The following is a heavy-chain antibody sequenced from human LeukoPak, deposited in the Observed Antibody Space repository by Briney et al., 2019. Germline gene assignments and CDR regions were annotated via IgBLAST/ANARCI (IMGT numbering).Heavy chain of an antibody. Sequence: ASVKVSCKASGYTFTSYGISWVRQAPGQGLEWMGWISAYNGNTNYAQKLQGRVTMTTDTSTSTAYMELRSLRSDDTAVYYCARNYYGSGSYEGDFWFDPWGQGTLVTVSS. CDR1: GYTFTSYG. D-gene: IGHD3-10*01. V-gene: IGHV1-18*04. CDR3: ARNYYGSGSYEGDFWFDP. J-gene: IGHJ5*02. CDR2: ISAYNGNT.